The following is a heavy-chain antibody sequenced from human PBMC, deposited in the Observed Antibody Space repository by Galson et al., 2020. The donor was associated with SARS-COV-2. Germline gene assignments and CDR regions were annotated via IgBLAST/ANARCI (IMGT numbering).Heavy chain of an antibody. Sequence: GGSLRLSCAASGFTFSSYAMSWVRQAPGKGLEWVSAISGSGGSTYYSDSVKGRFTISRDNSKNTLYLQMNSLRAEDTAVYYCAKESSLKYYYDSSGYYPYYFDYWGQGTLVTVSS. CDR2: ISGSGGST. CDR3: AKESSLKYYYDSSGYYPYYFDY. V-gene: IGHV3-23*01. CDR1: GFTFSSYA. J-gene: IGHJ4*02. D-gene: IGHD3-22*01.